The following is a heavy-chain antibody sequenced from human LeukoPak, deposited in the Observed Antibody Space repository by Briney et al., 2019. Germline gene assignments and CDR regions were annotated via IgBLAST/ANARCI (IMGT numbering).Heavy chain of an antibody. CDR1: GFTFNTYA. Sequence: GRSLRLSCVASGFTFNTYAIHWVRQAPGKGLEWVAVISYDGSNTYYEDSVKGRFTISRDNSKNTLYLQMNSLRAEDMAVYYCAREEWYYFDYWGQGTLVTASS. V-gene: IGHV3-30-3*01. CDR2: ISYDGSNT. CDR3: AREEWYYFDY. D-gene: IGHD3-3*01. J-gene: IGHJ4*02.